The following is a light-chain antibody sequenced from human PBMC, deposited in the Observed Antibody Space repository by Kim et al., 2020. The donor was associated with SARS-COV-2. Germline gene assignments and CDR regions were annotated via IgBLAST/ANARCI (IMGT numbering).Light chain of an antibody. Sequence: EVVLTQSPGTLSLSPGERATLSCRASQSVTANKLAWIQQKPGQAPRFLIYRASSRATGIPDRFSGSGSGTDFTLTISRLEPEDFAVYYCQQYFTAPLTVGGVTKLEI. CDR2: RAS. CDR3: QQYFTAPLT. J-gene: IGKJ4*01. CDR1: QSVTANK. V-gene: IGKV3-20*01.